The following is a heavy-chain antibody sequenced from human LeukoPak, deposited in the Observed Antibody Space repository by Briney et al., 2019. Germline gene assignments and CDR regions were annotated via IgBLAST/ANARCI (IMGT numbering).Heavy chain of an antibody. CDR3: ARVGDVGPFDY. J-gene: IGHJ4*02. D-gene: IGHD1-26*01. V-gene: IGHV3-64*01. CDR1: GFTFSSYA. Sequence: GGSLRLSCAASGFTFSSYAMHWVRQAPGKGLEYVSAMSSNGGTTDYANSVKGRFTISRDNSKNTLFLQMGSLRAEDMAVYYCARVGDVGPFDYWGQGTLVTVSS. CDR2: MSSNGGTT.